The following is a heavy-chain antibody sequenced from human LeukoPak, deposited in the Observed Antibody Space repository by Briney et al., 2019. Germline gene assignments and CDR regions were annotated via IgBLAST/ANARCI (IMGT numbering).Heavy chain of an antibody. V-gene: IGHV3-53*01. CDR3: ARDQAGYKRGYSYGHD. J-gene: IGHJ4*02. CDR1: GFTVSSNY. CDR2: IYSGGST. D-gene: IGHD5-18*01. Sequence: GGSLRLSCAASGFTVSSNYMSWVRQAPGKGLEWVSVIYSGGSTYYADSVKGRFTISRDNSKNTLYLQVNSLRAEDTAVYYCARDQAGYKRGYSYGHDWGQGTLVTVSS.